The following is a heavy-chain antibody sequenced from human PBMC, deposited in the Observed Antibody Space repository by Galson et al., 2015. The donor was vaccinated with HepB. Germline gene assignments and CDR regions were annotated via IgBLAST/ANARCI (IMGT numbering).Heavy chain of an antibody. Sequence: SETLSLTCAVYGGSFSGYYWSWIRQPPGKGLEWIGEINHSGSTSYNPSLKSRVTISVDTSKNQFSLKLSSVTAADTAVYYCARGCRKGARRSYFDYWGQGTLVTVSS. V-gene: IGHV4-34*01. CDR3: ARGCRKGARRSYFDY. CDR2: INHSGST. J-gene: IGHJ4*02. CDR1: GGSFSGYY. D-gene: IGHD2-15*01.